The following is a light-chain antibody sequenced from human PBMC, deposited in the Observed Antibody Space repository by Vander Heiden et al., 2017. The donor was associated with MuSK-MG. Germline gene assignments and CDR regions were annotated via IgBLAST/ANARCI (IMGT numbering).Light chain of an antibody. CDR1: NIGSRS. Sequence: SYLLTHPLPLPPAPGQTTSITWGRNNIGSRSVHGYQQKPGPAPVLDVLDDSDRPSGIPERFSGSNSRNTATLTISRVEAGDEADDDYQVWDSSSDHVVFGGGTKLTVL. CDR2: DDS. J-gene: IGLJ2*01. CDR3: QVWDSSSDHVV. V-gene: IGLV3-21*02.